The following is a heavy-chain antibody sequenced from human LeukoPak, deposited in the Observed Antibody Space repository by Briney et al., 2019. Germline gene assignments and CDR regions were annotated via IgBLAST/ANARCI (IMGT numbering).Heavy chain of an antibody. CDR3: ARVQYSDSSGYSDAFNI. V-gene: IGHV3-66*01. D-gene: IGHD3-22*01. CDR2: IYSGGST. Sequence: GGSLRLSCAVSGLTVSSNFMSWVRQAPGKGLEWVSVIYSGGSTYYTDSVKGRFTISRDSSKNTLYLQMNRLRAEDTAVYYCARVQYSDSSGYSDAFNIWGQGTTVTVSS. J-gene: IGHJ3*02. CDR1: GLTVSSNF.